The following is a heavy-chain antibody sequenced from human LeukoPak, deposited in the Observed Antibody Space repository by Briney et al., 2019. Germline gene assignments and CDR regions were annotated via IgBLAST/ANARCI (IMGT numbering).Heavy chain of an antibody. J-gene: IGHJ6*03. V-gene: IGHV3-23*01. D-gene: IGHD1-1*01. CDR1: GFTFSSYA. Sequence: GGSLRLSCAASGFTFSSYAMSWVRQAPGKGLEWVSAISGSGGSTYYADSVKGRFTISRDNSKDTLYLQMNSLRAEDTAVYYCAKGLQLERRYYYYYYMDVWGKGTTVTVSS. CDR2: ISGSGGST. CDR3: AKGLQLERRYYYYYYMDV.